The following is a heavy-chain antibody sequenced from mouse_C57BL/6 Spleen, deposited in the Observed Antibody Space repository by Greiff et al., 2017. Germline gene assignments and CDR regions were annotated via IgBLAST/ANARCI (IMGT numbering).Heavy chain of an antibody. Sequence: QVQLQQSGAELVRPGASVTLSCKASGYTFTDYEMHWVKQTPVHGLEWIGAIDPETGGTAYNQKFKGKAIRTADKSPSPAYMELRSLTSEDSAVYYCTREGLRRYFDYWGQGTTLTVSS. CDR1: GYTFTDYE. V-gene: IGHV1-15*01. J-gene: IGHJ2*01. CDR3: TREGLRRYFDY. CDR2: IDPETGGT. D-gene: IGHD2-4*01.